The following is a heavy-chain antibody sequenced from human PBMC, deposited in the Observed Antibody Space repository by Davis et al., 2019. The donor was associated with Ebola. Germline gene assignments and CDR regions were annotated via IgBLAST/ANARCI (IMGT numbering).Heavy chain of an antibody. CDR2: ISSTSSTI. Sequence: GESLKISCAASGFTFSTYSMNWVRQAPGKGLEWVSYISSTSSTIYYADSVKGRFTISRDNAKNSLYLQMNSLRAEDTAVYYCAGRWGHFDYWGQGTLVTVSS. D-gene: IGHD7-27*01. V-gene: IGHV3-48*04. CDR1: GFTFSTYS. J-gene: IGHJ4*02. CDR3: AGRWGHFDY.